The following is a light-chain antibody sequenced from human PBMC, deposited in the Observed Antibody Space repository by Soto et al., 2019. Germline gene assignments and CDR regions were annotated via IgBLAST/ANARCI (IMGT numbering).Light chain of an antibody. Sequence: QSVLTQPASVSGSPGQSITTSCTGTISDVSGYNFVSWYQQYPGEAPKLMIYDVSNRLSGVSNRFSGSKSGNTASLTISGLQAEDEADYYCSSYTSSNTYAFGTGTKVTVL. CDR3: SSYTSSNTYA. J-gene: IGLJ1*01. CDR2: DVS. CDR1: ISDVSGYNF. V-gene: IGLV2-14*03.